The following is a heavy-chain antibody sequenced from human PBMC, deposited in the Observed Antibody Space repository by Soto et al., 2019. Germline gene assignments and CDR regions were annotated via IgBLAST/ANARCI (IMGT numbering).Heavy chain of an antibody. D-gene: IGHD3-22*01. CDR3: AKDTGYYDSSGYDY. V-gene: IGHV3-23*01. CDR1: GFTFSSYA. J-gene: IGHJ4*02. Sequence: EVQLLESGGGLVQPGGSLRLSCGASGFTFSSYAMSWVRQAPGKGLEWVSAISGSGGNTYYTDSVKGRFTISRDNSKNTLYLQMNSLRAEDTAVYYCAKDTGYYDSSGYDYWGQGTLVTVSS. CDR2: ISGSGGNT.